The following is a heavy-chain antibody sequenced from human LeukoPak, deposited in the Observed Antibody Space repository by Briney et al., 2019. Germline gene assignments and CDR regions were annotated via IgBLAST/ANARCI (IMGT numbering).Heavy chain of an antibody. J-gene: IGHJ4*02. CDR3: ARGNCSGGSCYFYY. Sequence: SETLSLTCTVSGGSISSHYWSWIRQPPGKGLEWIGYIYYSGSTYYNPSLKSRVTISVDTSKNQFSLKLSSVTAADTAVYYCARGNCSGGSCYFYYWGQGTLVTVSS. D-gene: IGHD2-15*01. CDR2: IYYSGST. V-gene: IGHV4-59*11. CDR1: GGSISSHY.